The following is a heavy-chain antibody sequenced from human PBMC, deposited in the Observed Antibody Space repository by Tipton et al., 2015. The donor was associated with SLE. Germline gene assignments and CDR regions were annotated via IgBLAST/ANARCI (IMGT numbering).Heavy chain of an antibody. V-gene: IGHV4-4*07. Sequence: TLSLTCTVSGGSISSYYWSWIRQPAGKGLEWIGSIYHSGSTYYNPSLKSRVTISVDTSKNQFSLKLSSVTAADTAVYYCARDRNPRDFDYWGQGTLVTVSS. CDR3: ARDRNPRDFDY. CDR2: IYHSGST. D-gene: IGHD1-14*01. J-gene: IGHJ4*02. CDR1: GGSISSYY.